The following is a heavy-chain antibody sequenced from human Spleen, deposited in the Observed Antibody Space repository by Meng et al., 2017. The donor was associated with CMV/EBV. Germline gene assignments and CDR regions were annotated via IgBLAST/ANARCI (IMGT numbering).Heavy chain of an antibody. CDR1: GGTFSSYA. J-gene: IGHJ3*02. V-gene: IGHV1-69*05. CDR3: ARVVYSYGYLGAFDI. D-gene: IGHD5-18*01. Sequence: VSCKASGGTFSSYAISWVRQAPGQGLEWMGGIIPIFGTANYAQKFQGRVTMTTDTSTSTAYMELRSLRSDDTAVYYCARVVYSYGYLGAFDIWGQGTMVTVSS. CDR2: IIPIFGTA.